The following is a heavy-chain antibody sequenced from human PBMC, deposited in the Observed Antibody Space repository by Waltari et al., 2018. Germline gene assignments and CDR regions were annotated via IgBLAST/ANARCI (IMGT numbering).Heavy chain of an antibody. CDR1: GGSISSYY. V-gene: IGHV4-59*01. Sequence: QVQLQESGPGLVKPSETLSLTCTVSGGSISSYYWSWIRQPPGKGLEWIGYIYYSGSTNYNPSLKSRVTISVDTSKNQFSLKLSSVTAADTAVYYCASAPQRWLLFYWGQGTLVTVSS. CDR2: IYYSGST. CDR3: ASAPQRWLLFY. D-gene: IGHD2-15*01. J-gene: IGHJ4*02.